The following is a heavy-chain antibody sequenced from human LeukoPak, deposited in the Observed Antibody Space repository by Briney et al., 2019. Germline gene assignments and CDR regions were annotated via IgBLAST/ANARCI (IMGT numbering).Heavy chain of an antibody. Sequence: ASVKVSCKASGYTFTVHYMQWVRQAPGQGLEWMGWISPNSGDTLHAQKFQGRVTMARDTSINTAYMELSNLRSDDTAVYYCARARQGAGTYAFDIWGQGTMVTASS. CDR3: ARARQGAGTYAFDI. J-gene: IGHJ3*02. D-gene: IGHD6-13*01. CDR2: ISPNSGDT. CDR1: GYTFTVHY. V-gene: IGHV1-2*02.